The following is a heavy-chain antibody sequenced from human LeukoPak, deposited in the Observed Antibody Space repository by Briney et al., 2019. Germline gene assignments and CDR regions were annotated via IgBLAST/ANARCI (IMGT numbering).Heavy chain of an antibody. CDR3: AREADSSGYYSIFYFDY. V-gene: IGHV4-59*01. Sequence: SETLSLTCTVSGGSISSYYWNWIRQPPGKGLEWIGYIYYSGSTTHNPSLKSRVTISVDTSKNHFSLKLSSVTAADTAVYYCAREADSSGYYSIFYFDYWGQGTLVTVSS. CDR2: IYYSGST. CDR1: GGSISSYY. D-gene: IGHD3-22*01. J-gene: IGHJ4*02.